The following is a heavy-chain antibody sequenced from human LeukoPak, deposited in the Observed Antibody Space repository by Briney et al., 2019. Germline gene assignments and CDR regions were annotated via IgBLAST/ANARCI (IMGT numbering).Heavy chain of an antibody. CDR3: ARWYGDYGEYYFEY. CDR1: GFTFSSYW. V-gene: IGHV3-48*02. CDR2: ISSSSSTI. Sequence: GGSLRLSCAASGFTFSSYWMSWVRQAPGKGLEWVSYISSSSSTIYYADSVKGRFTISRDNAKNSLYLQMNSLRDEDTAVYYCARWYGDYGEYYFEYWGQGTLVTVSS. J-gene: IGHJ4*02. D-gene: IGHD4-17*01.